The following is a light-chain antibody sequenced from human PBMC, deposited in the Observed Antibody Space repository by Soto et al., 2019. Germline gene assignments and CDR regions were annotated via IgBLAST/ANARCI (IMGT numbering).Light chain of an antibody. CDR3: QHYNSYSEA. J-gene: IGKJ1*01. V-gene: IGKV1-5*03. Sequence: DIQMTQSPSTLSASVGDRATLTCRASQTISSWLAWYQQKPGKAPKLLIYKASTLKSGVPSRFRGSGSGTEFTLTISSLKPDDFETYYCQHYNSYSEAFGQGTKVDI. CDR1: QTISSW. CDR2: KAS.